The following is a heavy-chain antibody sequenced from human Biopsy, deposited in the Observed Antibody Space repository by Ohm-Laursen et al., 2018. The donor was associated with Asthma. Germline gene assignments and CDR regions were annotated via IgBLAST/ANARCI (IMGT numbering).Heavy chain of an antibody. D-gene: IGHD5-24*01. V-gene: IGHV4-30-2*01. CDR3: ARVKDGYNFDY. CDR2: TYHSGRP. CDR1: GGSISSGGYS. J-gene: IGHJ4*02. Sequence: SQTLSLTCAVSGGSISSGGYSWSWTRQPPGKGLQWIGYTYHSGRPYYDPSLKSRITISVDRSKNQFALKPSSVTAADTAVYYCARVKDGYNFDYWGQGTLVTVSS.